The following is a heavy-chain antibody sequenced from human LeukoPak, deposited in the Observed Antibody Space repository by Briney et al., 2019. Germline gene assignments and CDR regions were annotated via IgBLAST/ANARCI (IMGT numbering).Heavy chain of an antibody. J-gene: IGHJ4*02. CDR3: ARDKGSGYLPFDF. CDR1: GYTFTVHY. Sequence: GASVKVSCKASGYTFTVHYIHWVRQAPGQGPEWMGWLNPNSGDANYPQKFQGRVTMTRDTSISTAYMEMSSLRSDDTAVYYCARDKGSGYLPFDFWGQGIRVTVSS. CDR2: LNPNSGDA. D-gene: IGHD5-18*01. V-gene: IGHV1-2*02.